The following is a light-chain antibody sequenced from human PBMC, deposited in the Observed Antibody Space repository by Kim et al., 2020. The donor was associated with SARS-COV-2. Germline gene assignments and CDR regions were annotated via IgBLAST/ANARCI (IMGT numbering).Light chain of an antibody. CDR1: KLVDKY. J-gene: IGLJ2*01. CDR3: QAWDSSTVV. Sequence: SYELTQPPSVSVSPGQTASITCSGDKLVDKYVCWHQQKPGQSPVLVIYQDNKRPSGIPERFSGSNSGNTATLTISGTQAMDEADYYCQAWDSSTVVFSGGTQLTVL. V-gene: IGLV3-1*01. CDR2: QDN.